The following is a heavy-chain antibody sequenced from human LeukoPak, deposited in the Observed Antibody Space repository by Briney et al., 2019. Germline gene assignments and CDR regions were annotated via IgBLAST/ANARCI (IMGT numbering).Heavy chain of an antibody. CDR3: ARYRGYYGMDV. D-gene: IGHD3-10*01. Sequence: SGTLSLSCTVSGGSISSYSWSWVRQPPGKGLEWIGYIYYSGGTNYNPSLKGRVTISVDTSKNQFSLKLSSVTASDTAGYYCARYRGYYGMDVWGQGTTVTVSS. CDR1: GGSISSYS. J-gene: IGHJ6*02. CDR2: IYYSGGT. V-gene: IGHV4-59*01.